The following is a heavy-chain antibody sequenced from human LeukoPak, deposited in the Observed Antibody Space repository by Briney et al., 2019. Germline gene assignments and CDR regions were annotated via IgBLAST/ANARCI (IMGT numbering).Heavy chain of an antibody. CDR1: GFTFSSYG. J-gene: IGHJ3*01. V-gene: IGHV3-30*18. D-gene: IGHD3-22*01. CDR2: ISNDGSNK. Sequence: GGSLRLSCAASGFTFSSYGMHWVRQAPGKGLEWAAVISNDGSNKYYADSVKGRFTISRDNSKNTLYLQMNSLRAEDTAVYYCVKELYSDNGGYNDAFDLWGQGTMVTVSP. CDR3: VKELYSDNGGYNDAFDL.